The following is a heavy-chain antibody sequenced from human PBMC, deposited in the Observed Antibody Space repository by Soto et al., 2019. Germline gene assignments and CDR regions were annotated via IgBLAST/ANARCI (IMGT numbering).Heavy chain of an antibody. Sequence: PSETLSLTCTVSGGSISSYYWSWIRQPPGKGLEWIGYIYYSGSTNYNPSLKSRVTISVDTSKNQFSLKLSSVTAADTAVYYCARDLTVRGAFDIWGQGTMVTVSS. CDR3: ARDLTVRGAFDI. J-gene: IGHJ3*02. V-gene: IGHV4-59*01. CDR2: IYYSGST. D-gene: IGHD4-17*01. CDR1: GGSISSYY.